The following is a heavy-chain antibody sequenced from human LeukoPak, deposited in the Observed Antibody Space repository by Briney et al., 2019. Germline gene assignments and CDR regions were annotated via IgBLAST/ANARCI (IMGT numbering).Heavy chain of an antibody. V-gene: IGHV3-33*03. CDR1: GFILNDYG. CDR2: IWFDKNQ. CDR3: AKDYYDSSGYRRGRAFDI. J-gene: IGHJ3*02. D-gene: IGHD3-22*01. Sequence: PGGSLRLSCAASGFILNDYGMHWVRQAPGKGLEWVADIWFDKNQHFADSVKGRFAISRDNSKNTVYLQMNSLRAEDTAVYYCAKDYYDSSGYRRGRAFDIWGQGTMVTVSS.